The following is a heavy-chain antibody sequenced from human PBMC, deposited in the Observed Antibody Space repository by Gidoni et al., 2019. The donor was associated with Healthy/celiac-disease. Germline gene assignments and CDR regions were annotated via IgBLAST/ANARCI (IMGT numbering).Heavy chain of an antibody. Sequence: VQLVQSGAEVKKPAASVKVPCKASGYTITSYGISWVRQAPGQGLEWMGWISAYNGNTNYAQKLQGRVTMTTDTSTSTAYMELRSLRSDDTAVYYCARDIVVVVAATWYYYGMDVWGQGTTVTVSS. CDR1: GYTITSYG. CDR2: ISAYNGNT. CDR3: ARDIVVVVAATWYYYGMDV. D-gene: IGHD2-15*01. V-gene: IGHV1-18*01. J-gene: IGHJ6*02.